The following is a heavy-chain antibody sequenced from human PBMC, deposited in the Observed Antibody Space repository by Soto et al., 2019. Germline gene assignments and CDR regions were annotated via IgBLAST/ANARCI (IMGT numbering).Heavy chain of an antibody. V-gene: IGHV3-74*01. D-gene: IGHD5-12*01. CDR2: IDSDGSDT. Sequence: ELQLVESGGGLVQPGGSLRLSCAASGFTFSNYLMHWVRQGPGKGLVWVSRIDSDGSDTIYADSVEGRFTISRDNAKNTLFLQMHSLRAEDMGVYYCARDGYIGFDYWGQGTLVTVSS. J-gene: IGHJ4*02. CDR3: ARDGYIGFDY. CDR1: GFTFSNYL.